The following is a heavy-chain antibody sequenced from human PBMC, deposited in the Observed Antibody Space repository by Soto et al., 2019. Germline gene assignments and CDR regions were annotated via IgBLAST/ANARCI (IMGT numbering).Heavy chain of an antibody. J-gene: IGHJ5*02. Sequence: GGSLRLSCAASGFTFSSFWMHWVRQAPGKGLEWVSRASPDGTSTSYADSVKGRFTISRDSAKNTLFMQMNSLRAEDTAVYYCTRHGSGDYFLFDPWGQGTLVTVSS. CDR2: ASPDGTST. V-gene: IGHV3-74*01. D-gene: IGHD4-17*01. CDR3: TRHGSGDYFLFDP. CDR1: GFTFSSFW.